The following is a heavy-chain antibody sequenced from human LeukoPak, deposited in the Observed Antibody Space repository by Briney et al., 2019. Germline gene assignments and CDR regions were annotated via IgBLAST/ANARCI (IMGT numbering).Heavy chain of an antibody. Sequence: ASVKVSCKASGYTFTSYDINWVRPATGQGLEWMGWMNPNSGNTGYAQKFQGRVTMTRNTSISTAYMELSSLRSEDTAVYYCARGKQGYSGYDEYYYYMDVWGKGTTVTVSS. CDR1: GYTFTSYD. J-gene: IGHJ6*03. CDR3: ARGKQGYSGYDEYYYYMDV. D-gene: IGHD5-12*01. CDR2: MNPNSGNT. V-gene: IGHV1-8*01.